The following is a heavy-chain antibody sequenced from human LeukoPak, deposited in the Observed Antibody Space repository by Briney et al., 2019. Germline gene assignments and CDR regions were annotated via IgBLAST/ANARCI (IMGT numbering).Heavy chain of an antibody. Sequence: QPGGSLRLSCAASGFTFSSYAMHWVRQAPGKGLEWVAVISYDGSNKYYADSVKGRFTISRANSKNTLYLQMNSLRAEDTAVYYCARGPYYDFWSGYYDAFDIWGQGTMVTVSS. CDR3: ARGPYYDFWSGYYDAFDI. J-gene: IGHJ3*02. CDR1: GFTFSSYA. D-gene: IGHD3-3*01. CDR2: ISYDGSNK. V-gene: IGHV3-30-3*01.